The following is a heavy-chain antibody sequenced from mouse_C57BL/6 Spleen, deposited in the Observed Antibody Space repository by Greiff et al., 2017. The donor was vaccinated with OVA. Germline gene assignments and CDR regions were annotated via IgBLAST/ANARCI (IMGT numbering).Heavy chain of an antibody. D-gene: IGHD3-1*01. CDR3: ARSGWNWYFDV. CDR2: IYPGSGNT. CDR1: GYSFTSYY. Sequence: QVQLQQSGPELVKPGASVKISCKASGYSFTSYYIHWVKQRPGQGLEWIGWIYPGSGNTKYNEKFKGKATLTADTSSSTAYMQLSSLTSEDSAVYYCARSGWNWYFDVWGTGTTVTVSS. J-gene: IGHJ1*03. V-gene: IGHV1-66*01.